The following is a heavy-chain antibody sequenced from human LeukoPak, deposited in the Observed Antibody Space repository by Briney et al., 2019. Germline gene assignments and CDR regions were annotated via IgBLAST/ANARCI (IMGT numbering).Heavy chain of an antibody. CDR3: ARSVTDYGYYGMDV. CDR1: GFPFSTYG. Sequence: TGGSLRLSCAASGFPFSTYGMHWVRQAPGKGLEWVAVIWSDGSNKYYADSVKGRFTISRDNSKNTLYLQVNSLRAEDTAVYYCARSVTDYGYYGMDVWGQGTTVTVSS. J-gene: IGHJ6*02. V-gene: IGHV3-33*01. D-gene: IGHD4-17*01. CDR2: IWSDGSNK.